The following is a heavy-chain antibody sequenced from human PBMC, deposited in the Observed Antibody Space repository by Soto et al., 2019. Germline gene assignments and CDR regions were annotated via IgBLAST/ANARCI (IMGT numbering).Heavy chain of an antibody. CDR2: IIPIFGTA. V-gene: IGHV1-69*06. Sequence: GXSVKVSCNASGVAFSSYASCWVRQAPGQGLEWMGVIIPIFGTANYAQKFQGRVTITADKSTSTAYMELSSLRSEDTAVYYCARNRPPYPLRGYRGYDPIPLVPFDDWGQGTLVTVSS. CDR3: ARNRPPYPLRGYRGYDPIPLVPFDD. D-gene: IGHD5-12*01. J-gene: IGHJ4*02. CDR1: GVAFSSYA.